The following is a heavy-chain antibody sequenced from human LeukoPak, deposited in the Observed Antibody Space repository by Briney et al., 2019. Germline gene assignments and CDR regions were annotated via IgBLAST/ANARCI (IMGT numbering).Heavy chain of an antibody. CDR1: GFTFDDYA. CDR2: ISWNSGSI. V-gene: IGHV3-9*03. D-gene: IGHD3-16*01. Sequence: GGSLRLSCAASGFTFDDYAMHWVRQAPGKGLEWVSGISWNSGSIGCADSVKGRFTTSRDNAKSSLYLQMNSLRAEDMALYYCAKDMAPRRFGYFDYWGQGTLVTVSS. CDR3: AKDMAPRRFGYFDY. J-gene: IGHJ4*02.